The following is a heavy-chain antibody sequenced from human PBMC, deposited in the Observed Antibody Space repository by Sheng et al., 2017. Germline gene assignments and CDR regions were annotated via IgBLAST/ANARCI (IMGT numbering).Heavy chain of an antibody. CDR1: GFTFSSYA. Sequence: QVQLVESGGGVVQPGRSLRLSCAASGFTFSSYAMHWVRQAPGKGLEWVAVISYDGSNKYYADSVKGRFTISRDNSKNTLYLQMNSLRAEDTAVYYCAREGLRGYSGYDSDRDAFDIWGQGTMVTVSS. J-gene: IGHJ3*02. CDR2: ISYDGSNK. D-gene: IGHD5-12*01. V-gene: IGHV3-30-3*01. CDR3: AREGLRGYSGYDSDRDAFDI.